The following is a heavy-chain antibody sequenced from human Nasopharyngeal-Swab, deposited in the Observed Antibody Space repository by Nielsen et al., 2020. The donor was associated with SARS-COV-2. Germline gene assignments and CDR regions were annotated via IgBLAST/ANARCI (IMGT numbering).Heavy chain of an antibody. CDR3: AREWRGYSYGYYFDY. J-gene: IGHJ4*02. D-gene: IGHD5-18*01. CDR2: IYNSGRTT. V-gene: IGHV4-59*01. CDR1: GGSISNSY. Sequence: SETLSLTCTVSGGSISNSYWSWIRQPPGKRLEWIGYIYNSGRTTDYNPSLKSRVTISLDTSKNQFSLKLSSVTAADTAVYYCAREWRGYSYGYYFDYWGQGTLVTVSS.